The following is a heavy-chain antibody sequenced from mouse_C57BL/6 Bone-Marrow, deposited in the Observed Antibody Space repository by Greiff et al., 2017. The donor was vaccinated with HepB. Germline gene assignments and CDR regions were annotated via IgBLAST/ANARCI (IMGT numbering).Heavy chain of an antibody. CDR1: GFSINSDCY. CDR3: ARGYGYDGAMDY. Sequence: EVHLVESGPSLVRRSQTLSLTCTVTGFSINSDCYWIWIRQFPGNKLEYIGYPFYSGITYYNPSLESRTYITRDTSKNQFSLKLSSVTTEDTATYYCARGYGYDGAMDYWGQGTSVTVSS. D-gene: IGHD2-2*01. CDR2: PFYSGIT. J-gene: IGHJ4*01. V-gene: IGHV3-3*01.